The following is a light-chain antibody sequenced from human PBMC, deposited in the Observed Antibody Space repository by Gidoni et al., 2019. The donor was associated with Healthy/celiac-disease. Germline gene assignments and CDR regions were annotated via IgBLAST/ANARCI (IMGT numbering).Light chain of an antibody. V-gene: IGKV3-20*01. Sequence: EIVLTQSPGTLSLSPGERATLSCRASQSVSSSYLAWYQQKPGQAPRLLIYGASSRATGIPDRFSGSGSGTDFTLTISRLEPEDFAVYYCQQYGSSPPFTFGPGTKVDNK. CDR2: GAS. J-gene: IGKJ3*01. CDR3: QQYGSSPPFT. CDR1: QSVSSSY.